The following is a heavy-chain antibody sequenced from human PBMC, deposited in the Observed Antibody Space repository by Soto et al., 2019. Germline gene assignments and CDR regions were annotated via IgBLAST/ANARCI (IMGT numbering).Heavy chain of an antibody. D-gene: IGHD2-15*01. CDR1: GVSFNSYD. V-gene: IGHV3-30*03. Sequence: QAHLVESGGGVVQPGTSLRLSCAASGVSFNSYDMHWVRQAPGKGPEWVAIISYDGSNTYYSDSVRGRFTISRDNSKDTLCLQMHSLRSEDTAIYYCARISRYCSGGDCHAWGQGTQVTVSS. CDR2: ISYDGSNT. CDR3: ARISRYCSGGDCHA. J-gene: IGHJ5*02.